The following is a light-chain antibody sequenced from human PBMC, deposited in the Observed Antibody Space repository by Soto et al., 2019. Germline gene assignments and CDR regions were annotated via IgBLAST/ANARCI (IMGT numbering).Light chain of an antibody. CDR2: GNS. CDR3: QSYDSSLSGCVV. CDR1: SSNIGAGYD. V-gene: IGLV1-40*01. J-gene: IGLJ2*01. Sequence: QLVLTQPPSVSGAPGQRVTISCTGSSSNIGAGYDVHWYQQLPGTAPKLLIYGNSNRPSGVPDRFSGSKSGTSASLAITGLQAEDEADYYYQSYDSSLSGCVVFGGGTKLTVL.